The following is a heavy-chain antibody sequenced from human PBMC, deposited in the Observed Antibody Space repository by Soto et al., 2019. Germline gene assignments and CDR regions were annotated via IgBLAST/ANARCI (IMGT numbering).Heavy chain of an antibody. J-gene: IGHJ6*02. Sequence: SETLSLTCTVSGGSISSGDYYWSWIRQPPGKGLEWIGYIYYSGSTYYNPSLKSRVTISVDTSKNQFSLKLSSVTAADTAVYYCARAGMVRGVIAYYYYYGMDVWGQGTTVTVSS. CDR2: IYYSGST. CDR1: GGSISSGDYY. V-gene: IGHV4-30-4*02. CDR3: ARAGMVRGVIAYYYYYGMDV. D-gene: IGHD3-10*01.